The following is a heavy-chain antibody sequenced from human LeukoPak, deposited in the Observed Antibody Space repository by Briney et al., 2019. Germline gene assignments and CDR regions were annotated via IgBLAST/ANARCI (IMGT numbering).Heavy chain of an antibody. V-gene: IGHV1-8*01. CDR2: MNPNSGNT. D-gene: IGHD3-9*01. CDR3: ARGIQLRYFDWLFGEDSVIDY. CDR1: GYTFTSYD. J-gene: IGHJ4*02. Sequence: GASVKVSCKASGYTFTSYDINWVRQATGQGLEWMGWMNPNSGNTGYAQKFQGRVTMTRNTSISTAYMELSSLRSEDAAVYYCARGIQLRYFDWLFGEDSVIDYWGQGTLVTVSS.